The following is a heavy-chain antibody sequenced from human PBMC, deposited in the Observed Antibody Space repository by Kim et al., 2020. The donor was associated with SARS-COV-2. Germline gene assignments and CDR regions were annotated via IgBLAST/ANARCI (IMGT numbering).Heavy chain of an antibody. Sequence: GGSLRLSCAASGFTFSSYAMSWVRQAPGKGLEWVSAISGSGGSTYYADSVKGRFTISRDNSKNTLYLQMNSLRAEDTAVYYCAKVSPTTVVTLLLFDYWGQGTLVTVSS. D-gene: IGHD4-17*01. CDR3: AKVSPTTVVTLLLFDY. V-gene: IGHV3-23*01. CDR1: GFTFSSYA. CDR2: ISGSGGST. J-gene: IGHJ4*02.